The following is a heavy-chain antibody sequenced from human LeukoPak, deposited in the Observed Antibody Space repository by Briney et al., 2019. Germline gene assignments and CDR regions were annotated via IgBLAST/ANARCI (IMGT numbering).Heavy chain of an antibody. J-gene: IGHJ4*02. D-gene: IGHD2-15*01. V-gene: IGHV3-21*01. CDR3: ARDPALVAATPYYFDY. Sequence: GALRLSCAAPGFTFNSHSMNWGPQAPGEGVGWGSSLYSSSSYIYYADSVKGRFTISRDNAKNSLYLQMNSLRAEDTAVYYCARDPALVAATPYYFDYWGQGTLVTVSS. CDR1: GFTFNSHS. CDR2: LYSSSSYI.